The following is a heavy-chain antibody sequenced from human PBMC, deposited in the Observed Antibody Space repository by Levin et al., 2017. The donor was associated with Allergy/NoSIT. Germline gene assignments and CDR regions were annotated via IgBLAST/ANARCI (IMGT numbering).Heavy chain of an antibody. CDR1: GFTVSGNY. V-gene: IGHV3-53*01. CDR3: AKCSGWYGKGYFDL. CDR2: IYSGGDT. J-gene: IGHJ2*01. D-gene: IGHD6-19*01. Sequence: ETLSLTCAASGFTVSGNYMSWVRQAPGKGLEWVSVIYSGGDTKYTDSVTGRFTISRDDSKNTLYLQMNSLRVEDTAVYYCAKCSGWYGKGYFDLWGRGTLVTVSS.